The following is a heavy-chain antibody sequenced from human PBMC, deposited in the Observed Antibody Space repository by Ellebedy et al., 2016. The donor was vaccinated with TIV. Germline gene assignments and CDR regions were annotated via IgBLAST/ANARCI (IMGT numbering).Heavy chain of an antibody. Sequence: MPSETLSLTCTVSGGSLSTYYWSWIRQPPGKGLEWIGYIYYSGSTNYKPSLKSRVTISVDTSKNQFSLKLSSVTAADTAVYYCARQIAVAVSDWFDPWGQGTLVTVSS. D-gene: IGHD6-13*01. CDR2: IYYSGST. V-gene: IGHV4-59*08. J-gene: IGHJ5*02. CDR1: GGSLSTYY. CDR3: ARQIAVAVSDWFDP.